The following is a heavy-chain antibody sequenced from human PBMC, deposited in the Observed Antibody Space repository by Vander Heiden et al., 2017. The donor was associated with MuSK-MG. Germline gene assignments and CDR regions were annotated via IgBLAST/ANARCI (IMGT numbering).Heavy chain of an antibody. CDR2: IDWDDDK. J-gene: IGHJ4*02. D-gene: IGHD2-21*02. CDR3: ARMFCYGGACYALDY. Sequence: QVALKESGPAVVKPTETLKLTCPFSGFSLSTNGERVSWLRPTPGKTLEWLARIDWDDDKFYNTSLKTRLTISKDTPKKQVVLTVANVGPEDTATYFCARMFCYGGACYALDYWGQGALVTVSS. CDR1: GFSLSTNGER. V-gene: IGHV2-70*04.